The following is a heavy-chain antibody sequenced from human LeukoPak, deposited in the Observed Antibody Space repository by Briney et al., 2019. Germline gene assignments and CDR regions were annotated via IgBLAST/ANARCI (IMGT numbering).Heavy chain of an antibody. CDR3: ARQMVDYHILTAYSYFDY. D-gene: IGHD3-9*01. J-gene: IGHJ4*02. V-gene: IGHV4-59*01. CDR2: IYYSGGT. CDR1: GGSISSYY. Sequence: LETLSLTCTVSGGSISSYYWSWIRQPPGKGLEWIGDIYYSGGTKYSPSLSSRVTISVDTSKNQFSLKLSSVTAADTAMYYCARQMVDYHILTAYSYFDYWGQGTLLTVSS.